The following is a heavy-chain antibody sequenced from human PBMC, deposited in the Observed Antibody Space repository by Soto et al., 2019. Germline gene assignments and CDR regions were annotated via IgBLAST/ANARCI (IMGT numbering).Heavy chain of an antibody. J-gene: IGHJ6*02. V-gene: IGHV1-69*06. CDR2: IIPIFGTA. CDR3: ARLGFEYDTSTPYYNVLHYYGVDV. Sequence: SVKVSCKASGGTFSSYAISWVRQAPGQGLEWMGGIIPIFGTANYAQKFQGHVTISADKSISTAYLQWSTLKASDTAKYYCARLGFEYDTSTPYYNVLHYYGVDVWGQGTSVTVSS. D-gene: IGHD3-9*01. CDR1: GGTFSSYA.